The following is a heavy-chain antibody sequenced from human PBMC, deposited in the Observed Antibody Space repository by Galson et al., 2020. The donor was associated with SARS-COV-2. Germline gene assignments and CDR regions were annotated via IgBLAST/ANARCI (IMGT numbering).Heavy chain of an antibody. J-gene: IGHJ6*03. CDR1: GYTFTSYG. CDR3: ARYPNFFLSDYYMDV. Sequence: ASVKVSCKASGYTFTSYGISWVRQAPGQGLEWMGWISAYNGNTNYAQKLQGRVTMTTDTSTSTAYMELRSLRSDDPAVYYCARYPNFFLSDYYMDVWGKGTTVTVSS. D-gene: IGHD1-7*01. V-gene: IGHV1-18*01. CDR2: ISAYNGNT.